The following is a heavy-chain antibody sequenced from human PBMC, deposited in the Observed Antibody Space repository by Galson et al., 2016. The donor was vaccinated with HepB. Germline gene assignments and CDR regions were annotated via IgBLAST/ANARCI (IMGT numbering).Heavy chain of an antibody. V-gene: IGHV3-23*01. Sequence: SLRLSCAASGSTFSSYAMAWVRQAPGKGLEWISAISGGGYSTFDVDSVKGRFTVSSDNSKSTLYLQMSSLRAEDTAVYFCVSCGRPGAITGSGYFQDWGQGTLVTVSS. CDR3: VSCGRPGAITGSGYFQD. J-gene: IGHJ1*01. CDR1: GSTFSSYA. CDR2: ISGGGYST. D-gene: IGHD3-10*01.